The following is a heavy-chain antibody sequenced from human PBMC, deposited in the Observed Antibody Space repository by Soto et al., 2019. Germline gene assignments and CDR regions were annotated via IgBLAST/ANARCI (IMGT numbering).Heavy chain of an antibody. J-gene: IGHJ4*02. CDR2: IYYSAST. CDR1: GGSISSGDYY. Sequence: PSETLSLTCTVSGGSISSGDYYCSWIRQPPGKGLEWIGYIYYSASTYYNPSLKSRVTISVDKSKNQFSLKLSSVTAADTAVYYCARAKVPRGYSYETSPNWGQGTLVTVSS. V-gene: IGHV4-30-4*01. D-gene: IGHD5-18*01. CDR3: ARAKVPRGYSYETSPN.